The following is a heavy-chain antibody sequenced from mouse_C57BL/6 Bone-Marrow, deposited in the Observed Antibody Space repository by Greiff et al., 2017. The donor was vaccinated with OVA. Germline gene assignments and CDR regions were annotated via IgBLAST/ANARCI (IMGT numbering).Heavy chain of an antibody. Sequence: QVQLVEPGAELARPGASVKLSCKASGYTFTSYGISWVKQRTGQGLEWIGEIYPRSGNTYYNEKFKGKATLTADKSSSTAYMELRSLTSEDSAVYFCARWTYYDYDFDAMDDWGQGTSVTVSS. V-gene: IGHV1-81*01. J-gene: IGHJ4*01. CDR2: IYPRSGNT. CDR3: ARWTYYDYDFDAMDD. D-gene: IGHD2-4*01. CDR1: GYTFTSYG.